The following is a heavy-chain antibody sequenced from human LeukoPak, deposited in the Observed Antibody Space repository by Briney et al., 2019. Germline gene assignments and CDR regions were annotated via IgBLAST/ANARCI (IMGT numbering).Heavy chain of an antibody. CDR3: ATDARGGGRINVNWFDP. J-gene: IGHJ5*02. D-gene: IGHD2-15*01. CDR2: FDPEDGET. CDR1: GYTLTELS. V-gene: IGHV1-24*01. Sequence: ASVKVSCKVSGYTLTELSMHWVRQAPGKGLEWMGGFDPEDGETIYAQKFQGRVTMTEDTSTDTAYMELGSLRSEDTAVYYCATDARGGGRINVNWFDPWGQGTLVTVSS.